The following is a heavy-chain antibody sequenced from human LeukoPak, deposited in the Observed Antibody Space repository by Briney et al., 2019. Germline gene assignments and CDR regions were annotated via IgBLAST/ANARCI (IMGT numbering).Heavy chain of an antibody. CDR3: AKPEDIVVVPAAIRFDY. CDR2: IRYDGSNK. Sequence: PGGSLRLSCAASGFTFSSYGMHWVRQAPGKGLEWVAFIRYDGSNKYYADSVKGRFTISRDNSKNTLYLQMNSLRAEDTAVYYCAKPEDIVVVPAAIRFDYWGQGTLVTVSS. J-gene: IGHJ4*02. D-gene: IGHD2-2*01. V-gene: IGHV3-30*02. CDR1: GFTFSSYG.